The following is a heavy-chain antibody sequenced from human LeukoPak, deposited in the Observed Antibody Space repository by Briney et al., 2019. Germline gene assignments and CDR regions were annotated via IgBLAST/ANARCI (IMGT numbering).Heavy chain of an antibody. CDR3: LFKEKPAYDILTGYYNYYGMDV. V-gene: IGHV1-2*02. CDR2: INPNSAGT. J-gene: IGHJ6*02. CDR1: GYTFTGYY. Sequence: GASVKISCKSSGYTFTGYYMHWVRQAPGQGLEWIGWINPNSAGTNYAQKFQGRVTMTRDTSISTAYMELSRLRSDDTAVYYCLFKEKPAYDILTGYYNYYGMDVWGQGTTVTVSS. D-gene: IGHD3-9*01.